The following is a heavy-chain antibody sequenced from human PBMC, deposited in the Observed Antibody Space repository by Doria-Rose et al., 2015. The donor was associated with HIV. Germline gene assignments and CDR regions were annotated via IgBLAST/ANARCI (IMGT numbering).Heavy chain of an antibody. V-gene: IGHV1-69*06. CDR2: IISFLGTA. CDR3: ARTSSNSYFDS. Sequence: EWMGGIISFLGTANYAQKFQGRVTITADKSTSTAYMEVSSLRSDDTAVYYCARTSSNSYFDSWGQGSLVTVSS. D-gene: IGHD1-1*01. J-gene: IGHJ4*02.